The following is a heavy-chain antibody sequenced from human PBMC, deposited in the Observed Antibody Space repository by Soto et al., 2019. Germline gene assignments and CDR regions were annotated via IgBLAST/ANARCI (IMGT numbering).Heavy chain of an antibody. J-gene: IGHJ3*02. CDR3: ATDPNGDYIGAFDN. D-gene: IGHD4-17*01. V-gene: IGHV3-23*01. CDR1: RFTFSSYA. Sequence: EVQLLESGGGLVPPGGSLRLSCAASRFTFSSYAMTWARQAPGKGLEWVSSITGSGGSTKYADSVKGRFTISRDNSKNTLYLQMDSMRADDTAVYYCATDPNGDYIGAFDNWGQGTMATVSS. CDR2: ITGSGGST.